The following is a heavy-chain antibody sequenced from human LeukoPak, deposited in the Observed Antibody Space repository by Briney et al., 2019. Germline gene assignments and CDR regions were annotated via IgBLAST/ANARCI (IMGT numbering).Heavy chain of an antibody. V-gene: IGHV4-39*07. J-gene: IGHJ6*04. CDR1: GGSISGSSSY. Sequence: PSETLSLTCSVSGGSISGSSSYWGWIRQPPGKGLEWIGSIYYSGSTYDNPALKSRVTISVDTSKNQFSLKLSSVTAADTAVYYCASELVGFGHGRSYWGKGTTVTVSS. CDR3: ASELVGFGHGRSY. D-gene: IGHD3-10*01. CDR2: IYYSGST.